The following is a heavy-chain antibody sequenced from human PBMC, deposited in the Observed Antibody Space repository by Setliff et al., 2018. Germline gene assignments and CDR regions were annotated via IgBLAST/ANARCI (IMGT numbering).Heavy chain of an antibody. J-gene: IGHJ4*02. CDR3: ARGRGPDIVVTIPGDY. V-gene: IGHV1-18*01. CDR1: GYNFITLG. Sequence: ASVKVSCKTSGYNFITLGINWVRQAPGQGLEWVGCISPYSGKTDYAQKFQDRVIMTIDSATTTAYMELKTLRSDDTAVYYCARGRGPDIVVTIPGDYWGQGTQVTVSS. CDR2: ISPYSGKT. D-gene: IGHD2-15*01.